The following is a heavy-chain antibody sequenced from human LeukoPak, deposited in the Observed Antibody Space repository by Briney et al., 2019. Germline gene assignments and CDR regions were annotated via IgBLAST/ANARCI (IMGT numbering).Heavy chain of an antibody. J-gene: IGHJ6*02. CDR1: GYTFTSYD. CDR2: MNPISGNT. Sequence: ASVKVSCKASGYTFTSYDINWVRQATGQGLEWMGWMNPISGNTGYAQKFQGRVTMTRNTSISTAYMELSSLRSEDTAVYYCARGSTADYYYGMDVWGQGTTVTVSS. D-gene: IGHD6-6*01. CDR3: ARGSTADYYYGMDV. V-gene: IGHV1-8*01.